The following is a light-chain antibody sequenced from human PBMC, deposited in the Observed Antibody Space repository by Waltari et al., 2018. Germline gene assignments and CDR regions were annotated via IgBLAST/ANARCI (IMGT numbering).Light chain of an antibody. J-gene: IGLJ2*01. CDR1: SSDGIPYNY. V-gene: IGLV2-14*03. CDR3: SSYTASGTLV. CDR2: DVN. Sequence: QSALTQPASVSESPGQSITISCTATSSDGIPYNYVTWYQQHPGTAPKLLIYDVNNRPSGGSDRFSGSKSGNAASLTISRLQAEDEADYYCSSYTASGTLVFGGGTRLTVL.